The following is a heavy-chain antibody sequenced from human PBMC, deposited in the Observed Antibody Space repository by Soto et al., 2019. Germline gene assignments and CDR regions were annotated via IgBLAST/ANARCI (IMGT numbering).Heavy chain of an antibody. CDR1: GGSFTGYY. D-gene: IGHD2-2*01. CDR2: INHSGST. CDR3: ARGRPVVVPAANDFDY. Sequence: SETLCLTCAVYGGSFTGYYWSWIRQPPGKGLEWIGEINHSGSTNYNPSLKSRVTISVDTSKNQFSLKLSSVTAADTAVYYCARGRPVVVPAANDFDYWGQGTLVTVSS. J-gene: IGHJ4*02. V-gene: IGHV4-34*01.